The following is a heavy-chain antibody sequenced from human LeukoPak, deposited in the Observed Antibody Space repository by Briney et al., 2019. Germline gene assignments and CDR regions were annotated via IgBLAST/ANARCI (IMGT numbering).Heavy chain of an antibody. CDR3: ARDGYSSGWYSG. J-gene: IGHJ4*02. D-gene: IGHD6-19*01. CDR1: GFTFSSYA. Sequence: GGSLRLSCAASGFTFSSYAMSWVRQAPGKGLEWVANIKQDGSEKYYVDSVKGRFTISRDNAKNSLYLQMNSLRAEDTAVYYCARDGYSSGWYSGWGQGTLVTVSS. CDR2: IKQDGSEK. V-gene: IGHV3-7*01.